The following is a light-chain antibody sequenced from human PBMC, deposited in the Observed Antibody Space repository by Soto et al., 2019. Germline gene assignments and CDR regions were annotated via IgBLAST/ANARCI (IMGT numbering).Light chain of an antibody. CDR2: DAF. J-gene: IGKJ1*01. V-gene: IGKV3-11*01. CDR3: QQRSNWPWT. Sequence: EIVLTQSPAALSLSPGERDTLSCRASQSVRNQLAWYQQKPGQAPRLLIYDAFNRATGIPGRFSGSGSGTDFTLPLSSLYPEDFAVYYCQQRSNWPWTFGQGTKVEIK. CDR1: QSVRNQ.